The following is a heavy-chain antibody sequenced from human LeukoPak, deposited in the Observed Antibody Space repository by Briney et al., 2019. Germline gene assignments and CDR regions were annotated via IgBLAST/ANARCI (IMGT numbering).Heavy chain of an antibody. V-gene: IGHV4-4*07. D-gene: IGHD3-22*01. Sequence: SETLSLTCTVSGGSISTYYWSWMRQPAGKGLELIGRIFTSGSTNYNPSLKSRVTMSVDTSKNHFSLKLSSVTAADTAIYYCARVGKYYYDRTGAFDIWGQGTMVTVSS. CDR3: ARVGKYYYDRTGAFDI. CDR2: IFTSGST. J-gene: IGHJ3*02. CDR1: GGSISTYY.